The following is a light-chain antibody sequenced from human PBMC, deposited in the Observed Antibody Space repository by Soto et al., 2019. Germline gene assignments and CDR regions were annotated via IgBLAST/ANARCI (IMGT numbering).Light chain of an antibody. CDR1: SSDVGGYGY. V-gene: IGLV2-8*01. CDR2: EVT. J-gene: IGLJ2*01. Sequence: QSALTQPPSASGSPGQSVTISCTGTSSDVGGYGYVSWYQQHPGKAPKLMIFEVTKRASGVPNRFSGSKSGNTASLTVSELQAEDEADYYCSSYAGVNTDVVFGGGTKVTVL. CDR3: SSYAGVNTDVV.